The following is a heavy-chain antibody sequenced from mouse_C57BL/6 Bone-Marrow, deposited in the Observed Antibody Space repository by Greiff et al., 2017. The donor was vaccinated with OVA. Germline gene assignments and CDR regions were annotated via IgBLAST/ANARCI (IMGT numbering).Heavy chain of an antibody. CDR3: ARSPYSPLAY. V-gene: IGHV1-26*01. CDR1: GYTFTDYY. CDR2: ISPNDGGT. Sequence: EVQLQQSGPELVKPGASVKISCKASGYTFTDYYMNWVKQSHGKSLEWIGDISPNDGGTSYHQKFKGKATLTVDTSSSTAYMEHRGLTSEDSAVYYCARSPYSPLAYWGQGTLVTVSA. J-gene: IGHJ3*01. D-gene: IGHD2-12*01.